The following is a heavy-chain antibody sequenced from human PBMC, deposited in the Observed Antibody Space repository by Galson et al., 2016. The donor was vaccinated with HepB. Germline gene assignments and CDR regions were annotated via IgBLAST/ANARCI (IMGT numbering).Heavy chain of an antibody. CDR1: GFTFSRYD. D-gene: IGHD3-16*01. J-gene: IGHJ3*02. CDR3: ARESTGRGVDAFDI. V-gene: IGHV3-13*04. CDR2: IGGAGDT. Sequence: SLRLSCAASGFTFSRYDIHWVRQVTGKGLQWVLAIGGAGDTYYSGSVKGRFTISRENAKNSLYLQMNSLTAGDTAVYYCARESTGRGVDAFDIWGQGTMVIVSS.